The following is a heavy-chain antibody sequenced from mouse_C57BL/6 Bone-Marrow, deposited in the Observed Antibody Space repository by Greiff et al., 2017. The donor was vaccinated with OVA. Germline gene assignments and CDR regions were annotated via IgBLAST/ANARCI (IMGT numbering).Heavy chain of an antibody. D-gene: IGHD1-1*01. V-gene: IGHV1-50*01. Sequence: QVQLQQPGAELVKPGASVKLSCKASGSTFTSYWMQWVKQRPGQGLEWIGEIDPSDSYTKYNQKFKGKATLTVDTSSSTAYMPLSSLTSEASSVYYCARCRPILLRPMDYWGQGTSVTVSS. CDR1: GSTFTSYW. CDR2: IDPSDSYT. J-gene: IGHJ4*01. CDR3: ARCRPILLRPMDY.